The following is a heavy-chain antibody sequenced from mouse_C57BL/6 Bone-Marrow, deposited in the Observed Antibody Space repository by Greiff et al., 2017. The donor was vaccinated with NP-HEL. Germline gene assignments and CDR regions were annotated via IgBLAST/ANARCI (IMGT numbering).Heavy chain of an antibody. Sequence: QVQLQQSGAELVKPGASVKLSCKASGYTFSEYTIHWVKQRSGQGLEWIGWFYPGSGSIKYNEKFKDKATLTADKSSSTVYMELSRLTSEDSAVYFCARHGEYCDYDGDYFDYWGQGTTLTVSS. CDR3: ARHGEYCDYDGDYFDY. J-gene: IGHJ2*01. V-gene: IGHV1-62-2*01. D-gene: IGHD2-4*01. CDR1: GYTFSEYT. CDR2: FYPGSGSI.